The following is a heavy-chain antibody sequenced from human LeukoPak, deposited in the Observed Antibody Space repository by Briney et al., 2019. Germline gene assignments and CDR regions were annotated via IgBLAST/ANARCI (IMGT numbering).Heavy chain of an antibody. J-gene: IGHJ3*02. CDR3: AKDNWMDIVVVVAATGGAFDI. D-gene: IGHD2-15*01. V-gene: IGHV3-48*04. CDR1: GFTFSSHG. CDR2: ISSSSSTI. Sequence: GGSLRLSCAASGFTFSSHGMNWVRQAPGKGLEWVSYISSSSSTIYYADSVKGRFTISRDNAKNSLYLQMNSLRAEDTAVYYCAKDNWMDIVVVVAATGGAFDIWGQGTMVTVSS.